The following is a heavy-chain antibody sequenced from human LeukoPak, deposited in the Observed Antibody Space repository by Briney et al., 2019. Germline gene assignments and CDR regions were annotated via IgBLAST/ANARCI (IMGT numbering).Heavy chain of an antibody. D-gene: IGHD1-7*01. V-gene: IGHV4-34*01. Sequence: SETLSLTCAVYGGSFSNYYWSWLRQPPGKGLEWIGEINDSGRTNYNPSLMSRVTVSVDTSKNQFSLRLTSVAATDTAVYYCARRWNYGRNYYIDVWGNGATVSVSS. CDR2: INDSGRT. CDR3: ARRWNYGRNYYIDV. CDR1: GGSFSNYY. J-gene: IGHJ6*03.